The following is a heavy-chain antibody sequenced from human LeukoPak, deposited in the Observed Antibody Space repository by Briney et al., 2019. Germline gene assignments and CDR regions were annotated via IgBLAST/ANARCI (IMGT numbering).Heavy chain of an antibody. J-gene: IGHJ4*02. D-gene: IGHD3-10*01. Sequence: PSETLSLTCTVSGVSVSTYYWSWIRQPPGKGLEWIGYIYSSGTTNYNPSLKSRVTISIDTSKNEFSLRLTSVTAADTAVYYCAREANYYGSGSYFEGTFDYWGQGSLVTASS. CDR3: AREANYYGSGSYFEGTFDY. V-gene: IGHV4-59*02. CDR2: IYSSGTT. CDR1: GVSVSTYY.